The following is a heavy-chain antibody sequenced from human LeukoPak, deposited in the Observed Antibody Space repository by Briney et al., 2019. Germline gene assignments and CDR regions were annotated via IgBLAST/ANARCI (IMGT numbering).Heavy chain of an antibody. V-gene: IGHV1-2*02. CDR2: INPNSGGT. Sequence: ASVKVSCKASGYTFTDYYMHWGRQAPGQGLEWMGWINPNSGGTNYAQKFQGRVTMTRDTSISTAYMELSRLRSDDTAVFYCAREEVIAAAGPTLDYWGQGAPVTVSS. D-gene: IGHD6-13*01. CDR1: GYTFTDYY. CDR3: AREEVIAAAGPTLDY. J-gene: IGHJ4*02.